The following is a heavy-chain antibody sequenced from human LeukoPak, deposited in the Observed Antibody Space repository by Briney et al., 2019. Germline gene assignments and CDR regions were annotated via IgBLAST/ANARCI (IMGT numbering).Heavy chain of an antibody. D-gene: IGHD4-23*01. V-gene: IGHV5-10-1*01. J-gene: IGHJ3*01. Sequence: PGESLRISCKVSEHTFTSYWINWVRQIPGKGLEWVGRIEPIDSYTTYRPSFQGHVSFSVDKSINTAYLQWSGLKASDTAIYYCAGRSTAVTHDALDVWGQGTMVTVSS. CDR1: EHTFTSYW. CDR3: AGRSTAVTHDALDV. CDR2: IEPIDSYT.